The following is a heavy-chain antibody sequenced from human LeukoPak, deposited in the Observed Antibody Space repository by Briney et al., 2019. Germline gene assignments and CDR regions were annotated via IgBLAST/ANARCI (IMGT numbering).Heavy chain of an antibody. J-gene: IGHJ4*02. CDR3: ARSTSSWFNTDY. Sequence: SETLSLTCTVSGDSISSGSYYWSWIRQPAGKGLEWIGRIFTSGSTNYNPSLKSRVTISVDTSKNQFSLKLSSVTTADTAIYYCARSTSSWFNTDYWGQGTRVTVSS. CDR1: GDSISSGSYY. V-gene: IGHV4-61*02. D-gene: IGHD6-13*01. CDR2: IFTSGST.